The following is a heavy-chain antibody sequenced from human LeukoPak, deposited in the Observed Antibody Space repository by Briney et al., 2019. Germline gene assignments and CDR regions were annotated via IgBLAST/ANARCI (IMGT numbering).Heavy chain of an antibody. CDR2: ISSSNSYI. D-gene: IGHD3-16*01. Sequence: PGGSLRLSCAASGFTFSSYSMNWVRQAPGKGLEWVSSISSSNSYIYYADSVKGRFTISRDNAKNSLYLQMNSLRAEDTAVYYCARGWSGAYVIDYWGQGTLVTVSS. CDR3: ARGWSGAYVIDY. J-gene: IGHJ4*02. V-gene: IGHV3-21*01. CDR1: GFTFSSYS.